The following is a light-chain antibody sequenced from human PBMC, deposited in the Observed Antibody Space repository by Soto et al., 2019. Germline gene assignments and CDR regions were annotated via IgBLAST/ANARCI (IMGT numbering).Light chain of an antibody. J-gene: IGKJ1*01. CDR1: KSVAGNY. V-gene: IGKV3-20*01. Sequence: ESVLTQSPGTLSLSPGERATLSCRASKSVAGNYLAWYRRKPAQAPRLLIYGASSRATDIPRRFSVSGSGTDFTLTITRLEPEDFAVYYCQQYGSSPPTFGSGTRVEIK. CDR2: GAS. CDR3: QQYGSSPPT.